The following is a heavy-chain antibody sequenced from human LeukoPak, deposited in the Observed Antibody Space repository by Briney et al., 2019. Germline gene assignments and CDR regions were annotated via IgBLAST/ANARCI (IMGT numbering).Heavy chain of an antibody. Sequence: PSETLSLTCTVSGGSISSYYWSWIRQPPGKGREWIGYIYYSGSTNYNPSLKSRVTISVDTSKSQFSLKLTSVTAADTAVYYCARDTGSVAGHDYWGQGTLVTASS. J-gene: IGHJ4*02. CDR1: GGSISSYY. CDR3: ARDTGSVAGHDY. D-gene: IGHD6-13*01. CDR2: IYYSGST. V-gene: IGHV4-59*01.